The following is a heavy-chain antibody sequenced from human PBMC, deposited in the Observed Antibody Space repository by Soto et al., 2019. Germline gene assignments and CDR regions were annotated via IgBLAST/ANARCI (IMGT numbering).Heavy chain of an antibody. CDR1: GGSFSGYY. J-gene: IGHJ6*02. CDR2: INHNGST. D-gene: IGHD4-17*01. V-gene: IGHV4-34*01. CDR3: ARGRHFLSDTDRPMTTVTNNPYYSYGMDV. Sequence: SETLSLTCAVYGGSFSGYYWSWIRQPPGKRLEWIGEINHNGSTNYNPYLKSRITITVDTSKNQFSLKLSSVTAGDTALYYCARGRHFLSDTDRPMTTVTNNPYYSYGMDVWGQGTTVTVSS.